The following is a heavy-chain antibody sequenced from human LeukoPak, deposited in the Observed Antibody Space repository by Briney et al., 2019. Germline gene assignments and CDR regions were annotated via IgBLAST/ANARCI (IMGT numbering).Heavy chain of an antibody. CDR3: ARDWRHRDYGSGSLDY. CDR1: GFTFSSYE. D-gene: IGHD3-10*01. Sequence: GGSLRLSCVASGFTFSSYEKNWVRQAPGKGLEWVSYISNSGSTMYYADSVKGRLTISRDNAKNSLYLQMNSLRAEDTAVYYCARDWRHRDYGSGSLDYWGQGALVTVPS. V-gene: IGHV3-48*03. CDR2: ISNSGSTM. J-gene: IGHJ4*02.